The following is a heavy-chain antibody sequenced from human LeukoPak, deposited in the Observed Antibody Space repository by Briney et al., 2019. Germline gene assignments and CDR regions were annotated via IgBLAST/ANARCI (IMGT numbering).Heavy chain of an antibody. CDR1: GVTLSTYA. D-gene: IGHD4-17*01. CDR2: ISSSGSGDNT. CDR3: ASARFTYGDYAFDY. Sequence: GGSLRLSCAASGVTLSTYAMSWARQAPGKGLEWVSGISSSGSGDNTYYADSVKGRFTISRDSSKNTLFLHMNSLRAEDTAVYYCASARFTYGDYAFDYWGQGTLVTVSS. V-gene: IGHV3-23*01. J-gene: IGHJ4*02.